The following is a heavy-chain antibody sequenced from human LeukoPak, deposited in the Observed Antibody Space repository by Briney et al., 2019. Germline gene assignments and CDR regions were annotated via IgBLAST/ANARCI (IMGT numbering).Heavy chain of an antibody. Sequence: PSETLSLTCAVSGYSISSGYYWGWIRQPPGKGLEGIGSIYHIGSTYYNPSLKSRVTISVDTSKNQFSLKLSSVTAADTAVYYCATSGYCSSTSCFNWFDPWGQGTLVTVSS. CDR3: ATSGYCSSTSCFNWFDP. V-gene: IGHV4-38-2*01. D-gene: IGHD2-2*01. CDR2: IYHIGST. CDR1: GYSISSGYY. J-gene: IGHJ5*02.